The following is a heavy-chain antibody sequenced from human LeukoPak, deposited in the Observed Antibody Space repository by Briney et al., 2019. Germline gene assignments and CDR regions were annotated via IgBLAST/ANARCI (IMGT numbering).Heavy chain of an antibody. Sequence: PSETLSLTCTVSGGSISSSSYYWGWIRQPPGKGLEWIGSIYYSGSTYYNPSLKSRVTISVDTSKYQFSLKLSSVTAADTAVYYCARRGGITGTTSYWGQGTLVTVSS. D-gene: IGHD1-7*01. CDR3: ARRGGITGTTSY. J-gene: IGHJ4*02. CDR2: IYYSGST. CDR1: GGSISSSSYY. V-gene: IGHV4-39*01.